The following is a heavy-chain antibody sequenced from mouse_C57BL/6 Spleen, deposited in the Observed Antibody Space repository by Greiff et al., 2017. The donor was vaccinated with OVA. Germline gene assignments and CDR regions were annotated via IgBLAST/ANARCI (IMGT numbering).Heavy chain of an antibody. CDR3: ARQNYSGSLDY. V-gene: IGHV5-17*01. D-gene: IGHD1-1*01. Sequence: EVMLVESGGGLVKPGGSLKLSCAASGFTFSDYGMHWVRQAPETGLEWVAYISSGSSTIYYADTVKGRFTISRDNAKNTLFLQMTSLRSEDTAMYYCARQNYSGSLDYWGQGTTLTVSS. CDR1: GFTFSDYG. CDR2: ISSGSSTI. J-gene: IGHJ2*01.